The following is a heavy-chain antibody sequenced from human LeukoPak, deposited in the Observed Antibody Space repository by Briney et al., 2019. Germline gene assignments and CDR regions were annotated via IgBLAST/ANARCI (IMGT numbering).Heavy chain of an antibody. V-gene: IGHV3-48*03. CDR2: ISRTGNSI. CDR1: GFTLSSYE. Sequence: GGSLRLSCAASGFTLSSYEMNWVRLAPGKGLEWISDISRTGNSIYYADSVKGRFTISRDSAKNSLYLQMNSMRAEDTAVYYCARGPYSSNWYVDYWGQGTLVTVAS. J-gene: IGHJ4*02. CDR3: ARGPYSSNWYVDY. D-gene: IGHD6-13*01.